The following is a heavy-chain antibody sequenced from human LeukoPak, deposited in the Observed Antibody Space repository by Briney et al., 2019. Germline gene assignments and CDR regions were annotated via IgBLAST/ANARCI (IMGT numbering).Heavy chain of an antibody. CDR1: GGSISSYY. J-gene: IGHJ4*02. CDR2: IYSSGRT. D-gene: IGHD3-10*01. Sequence: SETLSLTCTVSGGSISSYYWSWIRQPPGKGLEWIGYIYSSGRTNYNPSLKSRLTISVDASKNQFSLKLTSVTAADTAVYYCARAYYYGSGSYGLDYWGQGTLVTVSS. V-gene: IGHV4-59*01. CDR3: ARAYYYGSGSYGLDY.